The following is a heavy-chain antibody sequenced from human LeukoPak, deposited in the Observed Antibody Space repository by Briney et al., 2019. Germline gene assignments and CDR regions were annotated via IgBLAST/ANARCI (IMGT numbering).Heavy chain of an antibody. Sequence: PGGSLRLSCAASGFTFSYAWVNWVRQAPGKGLEWLGRIKSRINGGTAEYTAPVKGRFTISRDDSKNMLYLQMNSLRTEDTAIYYCATDGFYASSRAGGYYFDFWGQGTLVTVSS. D-gene: IGHD3-22*01. CDR3: ATDGFYASSRAGGYYFDF. CDR1: GFTFSYAW. J-gene: IGHJ4*02. CDR2: IKSRINGGTA. V-gene: IGHV3-15*01.